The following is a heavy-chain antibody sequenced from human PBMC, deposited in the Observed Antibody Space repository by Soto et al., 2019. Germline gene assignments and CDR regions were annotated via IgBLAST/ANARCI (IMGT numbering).Heavy chain of an antibody. V-gene: IGHV5-51*01. J-gene: IGHJ6*03. CDR1: GYSFSKYW. Sequence: PGESLKISCKGSGYSFSKYWIGWVRQMPGKGLEWMGIIYPGDSDTRYSPSFQGQVTISADKSISTAYLQWSSLKASDTAMYYCARHVGRGFPYYYFYMDVWGKGTTVTVSS. CDR3: ARHVGRGFPYYYFYMDV. D-gene: IGHD3-10*01. CDR2: IYPGDSDT.